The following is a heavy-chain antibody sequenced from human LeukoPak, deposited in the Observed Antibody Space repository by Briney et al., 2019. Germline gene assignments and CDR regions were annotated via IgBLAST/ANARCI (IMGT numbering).Heavy chain of an antibody. CDR3: AASRITVAGRLDY. Sequence: PSETLSLTCTVSGGSISSYYWSWIRQPPGKGLEWVGYIYYSGNTNYNPSLKSRVTISVDTPKNQFSLKLSSVTAADTAVYYCAASRITVAGRLDYWGQGILVTVSS. CDR2: IYYSGNT. CDR1: GGSISSYY. V-gene: IGHV4-59*01. J-gene: IGHJ4*02. D-gene: IGHD6-19*01.